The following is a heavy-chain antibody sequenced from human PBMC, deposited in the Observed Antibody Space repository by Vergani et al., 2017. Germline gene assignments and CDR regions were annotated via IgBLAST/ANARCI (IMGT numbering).Heavy chain of an antibody. V-gene: IGHV1-2*02. CDR2: INPNSGGT. CDR3: AREVVPAAIPDYYMDV. CDR1: GYTFTGYY. D-gene: IGHD2-2*02. J-gene: IGHJ6*03. Sequence: QVQLVQSGAEVKKPGASVKVSCKASGYTFTGYYMHWVRQAPGQGLEWMGWINPNSGGTNYAQKFQGRVTMTRDTSISTAYMELRRLRSDDTAVYYCAREVVPAAIPDYYMDVWGKGTTVTVSS.